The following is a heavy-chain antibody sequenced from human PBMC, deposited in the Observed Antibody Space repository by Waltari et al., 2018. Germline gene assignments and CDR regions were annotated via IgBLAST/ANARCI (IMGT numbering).Heavy chain of an antibody. CDR1: GFTFNVNP. CDR2: ISSSSTYI. D-gene: IGHD2-2*01. V-gene: IGHV3-21*01. J-gene: IGHJ4*02. Sequence: EVQLAESGGGLVKPGGSLRLSCAASGFTFNVNPMNWVRQAPGKGLEWVSSISSSSTYIDYAESVKGRFTISRDNAKNSLYLQMNSLRAEDTAVYYCARDSPEWGSPSCLDYWGQGTLVTVSS. CDR3: ARDSPEWGSPSCLDY.